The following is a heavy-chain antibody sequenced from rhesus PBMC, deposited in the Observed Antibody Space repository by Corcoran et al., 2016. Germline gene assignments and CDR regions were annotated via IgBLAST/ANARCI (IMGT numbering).Heavy chain of an antibody. J-gene: IGHJ5-1*01. CDR2: TSGDGGST. Sequence: QVQLQESGPGLVKPSETLPLTCAVSGASISTNFWRWTRQAPGQGLELIVRTSGDGGSTDYTPSLNCRVTISVNTSKNHFSLKLSSVTAADTAVYYCARDLYGGAFDRFDVWGAGVLVTVSS. CDR1: GASISTNF. CDR3: ARDLYGGAFDRFDV. V-gene: IGHV4S2*01. D-gene: IGHD6-37*01.